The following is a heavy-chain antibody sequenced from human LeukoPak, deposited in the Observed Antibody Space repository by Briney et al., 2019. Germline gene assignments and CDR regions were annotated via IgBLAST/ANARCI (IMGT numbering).Heavy chain of an antibody. CDR3: AKRWDYSGSPD. D-gene: IGHD1-26*01. CDR1: GFTFSDYY. J-gene: IGHJ4*02. CDR2: ISGDGGGT. Sequence: GGSLRLSCAASGFTFSDYYMDWVRQAPGKGLMWVSTISGDGGGTYYADSVKGRFTISRDNSKNTLYLQMNSLRAEDTAVYYCAKRWDYSGSPDWGQGTLVTVSS. V-gene: IGHV3-23*01.